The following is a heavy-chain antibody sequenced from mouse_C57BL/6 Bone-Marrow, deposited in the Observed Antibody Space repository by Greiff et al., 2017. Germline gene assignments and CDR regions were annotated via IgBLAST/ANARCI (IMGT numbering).Heavy chain of an antibody. CDR2: IDPENGDT. J-gene: IGHJ1*03. V-gene: IGHV14-4*01. CDR3: TTGFYWYFDV. Sequence: VQLQQSGAELVRPGASVKLSCTASGFNIKDDYMHWVKQRPEQGLEWIGWIDPENGDTEYASKFQGKATITADTSSNTAYLQLSSLTSEDTAVYCFTTGFYWYFDVWGTGTTVTVSS. CDR1: GFNIKDDY.